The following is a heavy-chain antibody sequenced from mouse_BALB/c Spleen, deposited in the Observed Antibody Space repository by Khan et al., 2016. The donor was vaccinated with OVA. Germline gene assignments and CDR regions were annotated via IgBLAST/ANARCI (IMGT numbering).Heavy chain of an antibody. CDR2: IYPGSDNA. CDR1: GYTFTYYV. CDR3: ARGDGYYVYFDY. V-gene: IGHV1-81*01. J-gene: IGHJ2*01. Sequence: QVQLQQPGPELVKPGASVKMSCKASGYTFTYYVITWVKQRTGQGLEWIGEIYPGSDNAYYNERFKGKATLTADKSSNTTHMQLSSLTSEDSEVYLCARGDGYYVYFDYWGQGTTLTVSS. D-gene: IGHD2-3*01.